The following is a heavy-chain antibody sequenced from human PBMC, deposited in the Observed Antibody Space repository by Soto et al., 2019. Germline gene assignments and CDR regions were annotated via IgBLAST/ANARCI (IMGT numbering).Heavy chain of an antibody. CDR1: GVTFSSCD. CDR2: IWYDGSNN. V-gene: IGHV3-33*03. Sequence: PSGSLSLSCAAAGVTFSSCDLHWIRQAPGKGLEWVAVIWYDGSNNYYEDPVNRIFTIARGNSKNTQYLQMNSPGAEDTAAYYCERCLGEWLRFGYWGQGTLVTVSS. J-gene: IGHJ4*02. CDR3: ERCLGEWLRFGY. D-gene: IGHD5-12*01.